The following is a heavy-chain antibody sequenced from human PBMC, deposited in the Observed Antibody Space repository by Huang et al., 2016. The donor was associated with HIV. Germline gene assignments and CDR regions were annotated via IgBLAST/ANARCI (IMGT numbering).Heavy chain of an antibody. Sequence: QVQLVQSGAEVKKPGSSVKVSCKASGGSFRNFAIGWVRQARGQGLEGMGGNSPPLGTANNAQKFQGRVTIIADESTSTAYMELSSLRSEDTAVYYCTTVDYYDTSGPQGGCFDNWGQGTLVTVSS. V-gene: IGHV1-69*01. CDR2: NSPPLGTA. CDR3: TTVDYYDTSGPQGGCFDN. CDR1: GGSFRNFA. D-gene: IGHD3-22*01. J-gene: IGHJ4*02.